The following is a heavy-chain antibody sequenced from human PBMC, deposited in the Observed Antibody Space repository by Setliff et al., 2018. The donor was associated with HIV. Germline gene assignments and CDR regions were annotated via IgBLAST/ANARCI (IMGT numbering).Heavy chain of an antibody. D-gene: IGHD2-8*02. V-gene: IGHV4-34*01. CDR3: ARGLTDYMDV. Sequence: SETLSLTCAVYGGSFSGYYWSWIRQPPGKGLEWIGETNHSGSTNYNPSLKSRVTISVDTSKNQFSLKLSSVTAADTAVYYCARGLTDYMDVWGKGTTVTVSS. CDR2: TNHSGST. J-gene: IGHJ6*03. CDR1: GGSFSGYY.